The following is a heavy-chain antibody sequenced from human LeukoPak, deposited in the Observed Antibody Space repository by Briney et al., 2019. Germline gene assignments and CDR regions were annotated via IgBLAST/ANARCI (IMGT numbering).Heavy chain of an antibody. D-gene: IGHD1-26*01. V-gene: IGHV4-4*07. CDR1: GGSISSYY. J-gene: IGHJ3*02. Sequence: SETLSLTCTVSGGSISSYYWSWIRQPAGKGLEWIGRIYTSGSTNYNPSLESRVTMSVDTSKNQFSLKLSSVTAADTAVYYCARFASYPGAFDIWGQGTMVTVSS. CDR2: IYTSGST. CDR3: ARFASYPGAFDI.